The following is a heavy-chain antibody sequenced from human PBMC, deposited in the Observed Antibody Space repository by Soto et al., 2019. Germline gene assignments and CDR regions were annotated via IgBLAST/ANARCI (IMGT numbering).Heavy chain of an antibody. Sequence: PGGSLRLSCAASGFTFSGYAMSWVRQAPGKGLEWVAGISGSGDTTYYADSAKGRFTISRDNSKNMLYVQMNSLRAEDTAVYYCVKDLEAHSSGQRGYFHHWGQGTLVTVSS. J-gene: IGHJ1*01. CDR2: ISGSGDTT. CDR1: GFTFSGYA. V-gene: IGHV3-23*01. CDR3: VKDLEAHSSGQRGYFHH. D-gene: IGHD3-22*01.